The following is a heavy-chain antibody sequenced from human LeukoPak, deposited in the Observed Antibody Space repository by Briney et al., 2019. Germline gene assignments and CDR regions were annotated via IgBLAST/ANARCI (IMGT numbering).Heavy chain of an antibody. J-gene: IGHJ4*02. CDR2: ISYDGSNK. V-gene: IGHV3-30*04. CDR3: ARAPVVVTAAPDY. CDR1: GFTFSSYA. Sequence: SGGSLGLSCAASGFTFSSYAMHWVRQAPGKGLEWVAVISYDGSNKYYADSVKGRFTISRDNSKNTLYLQMNSLRAEDTAVYYCARAPVVVTAAPDYWGQGTLVTVSS. D-gene: IGHD2-21*02.